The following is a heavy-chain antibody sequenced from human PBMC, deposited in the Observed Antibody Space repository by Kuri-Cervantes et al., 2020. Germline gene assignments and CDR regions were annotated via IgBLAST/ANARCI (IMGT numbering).Heavy chain of an antibody. D-gene: IGHD6-19*01. CDR1: GGSFSGYY. Sequence: SQTLSLTCEVSGGSFSGYYWGWIRQAPSAGRDLEWLGEINYRGKTNYNPSLNNRLTISLDTSKNQFSLKLSSVTAADTAVYYCARFLAVTNWFDPWGQGTLVTVSS. V-gene: IGHV4-34*01. CDR2: INYRGKT. J-gene: IGHJ5*02. CDR3: ARFLAVTNWFDP.